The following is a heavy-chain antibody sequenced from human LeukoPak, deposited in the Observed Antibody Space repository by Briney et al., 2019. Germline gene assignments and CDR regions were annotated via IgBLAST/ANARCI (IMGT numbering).Heavy chain of an antibody. V-gene: IGHV3-30*18. J-gene: IGHJ3*02. Sequence: PGRSLRLSCAASGFTFSSCGMHWVRQAPGKGLEWVAVISYDGSNKYYADSVKGRFTISRDNSKNTLFLEMNSLRAEDTAVYYCAKALTSGWYLDAFNIWGQGTMVTVS. CDR1: GFTFSSCG. CDR3: AKALTSGWYLDAFNI. D-gene: IGHD6-19*01. CDR2: ISYDGSNK.